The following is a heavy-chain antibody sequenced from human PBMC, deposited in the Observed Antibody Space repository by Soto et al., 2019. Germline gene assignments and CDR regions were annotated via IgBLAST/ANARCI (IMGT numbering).Heavy chain of an antibody. CDR2: INPIRGIA. V-gene: IGHV1-69*04. D-gene: IGHD5-12*01. J-gene: IGHJ6*03. CDR3: ARESGGATATLDYYYFYMDV. Sequence: SVKVSCKASGGTFSSYTISWVRQAPGQGLEWMGRINPIRGIANYAQKFQGRVTMTGDKSIRTAYMQLSSLRSDGTAVYYCARESGGATATLDYYYFYMDVWGTGTTVTVSS. CDR1: GGTFSSYT.